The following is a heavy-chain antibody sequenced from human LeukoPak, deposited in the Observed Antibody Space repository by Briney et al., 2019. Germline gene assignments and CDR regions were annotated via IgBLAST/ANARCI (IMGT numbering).Heavy chain of an antibody. CDR3: AREGVDGSYNS. Sequence: ASVTVSCMASGYTLTGYYMHWVRQAPGQGREWMGIIKPSGGSTSYAHKFQGRVTMTRDMSTSTVYMELSSLTSEDPAVYYCAREGVDGSYNSWGQGTLVTVSS. V-gene: IGHV1-46*01. J-gene: IGHJ4*02. D-gene: IGHD1-26*01. CDR2: IKPSGGST. CDR1: GYTLTGYY.